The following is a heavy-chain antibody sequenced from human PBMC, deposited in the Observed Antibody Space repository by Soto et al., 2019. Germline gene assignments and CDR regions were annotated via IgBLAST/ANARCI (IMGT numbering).Heavy chain of an antibody. CDR3: ARATRVDHEFDY. J-gene: IGHJ4*02. Sequence: PSLTCAVSGGSISSSNWWSWVRQPPGKGLEWIGEIYHSGSTNYNPSLKSRVTISVDKSKNQFSLKLSSVTAADTAVYYCARATRVDHEFDYWGQGTLVTVSS. CDR1: GGSISSSNW. V-gene: IGHV4-4*02. D-gene: IGHD2-15*01. CDR2: IYHSGST.